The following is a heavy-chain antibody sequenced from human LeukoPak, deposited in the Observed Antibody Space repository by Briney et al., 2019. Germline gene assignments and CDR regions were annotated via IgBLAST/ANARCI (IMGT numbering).Heavy chain of an antibody. D-gene: IGHD6-19*01. V-gene: IGHV3-48*03. CDR1: GFTFSSYE. Sequence: PGGSLRLSCAASGFTFSSYEMNWVRQAPGKGLEWVSYISSSGSTIYYADSVKGRFTISRDNSKNTLYLQMNSLRAEDTAVYYCAKDTPRIAVAANWDYWGQGTLVTVSS. CDR3: AKDTPRIAVAANWDY. CDR2: ISSSGSTI. J-gene: IGHJ4*02.